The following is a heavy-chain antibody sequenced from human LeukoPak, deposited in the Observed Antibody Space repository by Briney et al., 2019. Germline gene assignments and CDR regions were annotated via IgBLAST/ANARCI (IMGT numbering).Heavy chain of an antibody. CDR2: ISGSGSST. J-gene: IGHJ4*02. CDR1: GFSFSSYG. D-gene: IGHD3-22*01. CDR3: AKDRYDSSGDYFDY. Sequence: GGSLRLSCAASGFSFSSYGMHWVRQAPGKGLEWVSAISGSGSSTSYADSVKGRFTISRDNSKNTLYLQMNSLRAEDTAVYYCAKDRYDSSGDYFDYWGQGTVVTVSS. V-gene: IGHV3-23*01.